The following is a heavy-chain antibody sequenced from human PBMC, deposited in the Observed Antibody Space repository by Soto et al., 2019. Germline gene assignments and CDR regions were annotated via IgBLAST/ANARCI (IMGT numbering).Heavy chain of an antibody. CDR1: GYTCTSYG. D-gene: IGHD4-17*01. Sequence: QVQLVQSGAEVKKPGASVKVSCKASGYTCTSYGISWVRQAPGQGLEWMGWISAYDGNTNYAQKLQGRVTMTTDTSTSTAYLELRSLRSDDTAVYYCARDQAEAQTTVTTTFYYYYYGMDVWGQGTTVTVSS. J-gene: IGHJ6*02. CDR2: ISAYDGNT. CDR3: ARDQAEAQTTVTTTFYYYYYGMDV. V-gene: IGHV1-18*01.